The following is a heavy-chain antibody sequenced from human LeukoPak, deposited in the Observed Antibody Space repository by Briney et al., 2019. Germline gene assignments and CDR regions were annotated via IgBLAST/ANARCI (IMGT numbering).Heavy chain of an antibody. Sequence: SETLSLTCAVYGGSFSGYYWSWIRQPPGKGLEWIGEINHSGSTNYNPSLKSRVTISVDTSKNQFSLRLSSVTATDTAVYYCARDPGKDAFDIWGQGTMVTVSS. CDR3: ARDPGKDAFDI. J-gene: IGHJ3*02. D-gene: IGHD1-14*01. CDR1: GGSFSGYY. CDR2: INHSGST. V-gene: IGHV4-34*01.